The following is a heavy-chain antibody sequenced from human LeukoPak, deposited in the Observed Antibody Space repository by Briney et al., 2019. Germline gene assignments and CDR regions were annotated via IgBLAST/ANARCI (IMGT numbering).Heavy chain of an antibody. D-gene: IGHD5-24*01. CDR2: IYYSGST. CDR3: ARARTRGVEMATTFDY. Sequence: SETLSLTCTVSGGSINSSSYYWGWIRQPPGKGLEWIGSIYYSGSTYYNPSLKSRVTISVDTSKNQFSLKLSSVTAADTAVYYCARARTRGVEMATTFDYWGQGTLVTVSS. V-gene: IGHV4-39*07. J-gene: IGHJ4*02. CDR1: GGSINSSSYY.